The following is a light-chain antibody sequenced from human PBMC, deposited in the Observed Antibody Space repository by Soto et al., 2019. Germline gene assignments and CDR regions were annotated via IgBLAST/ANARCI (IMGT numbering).Light chain of an antibody. CDR3: QQYYSIPFT. Sequence: DIVMTQSPDSLAVSLGERATINCKSSQSVLYSSTNKNYLAWYQQKPGQPPKLLIYWASTRESGVPDRFSSSGSGTDFTLTISSLQAADVAMYYCQQYYSIPFTFGGGTKVEIK. CDR2: WAS. J-gene: IGKJ4*01. CDR1: QSVLYSSTNKNY. V-gene: IGKV4-1*01.